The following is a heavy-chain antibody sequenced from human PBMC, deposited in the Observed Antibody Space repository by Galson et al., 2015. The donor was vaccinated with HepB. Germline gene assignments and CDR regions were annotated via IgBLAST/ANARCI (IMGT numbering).Heavy chain of an antibody. CDR3: AKGRQGGGSSWYYFDY. Sequence: SLRLSCAASGFTFSSYAMSWVRQAPGKGLEWVSAISGSGGSTYYADSVKGRFTISRDNSKNTLYLQMNSLRAEDTAVYYCAKGRQGGGSSWYYFDYWGQGTLVTVSS. V-gene: IGHV3-23*01. D-gene: IGHD6-13*01. CDR1: GFTFSSYA. CDR2: ISGSGGST. J-gene: IGHJ4*02.